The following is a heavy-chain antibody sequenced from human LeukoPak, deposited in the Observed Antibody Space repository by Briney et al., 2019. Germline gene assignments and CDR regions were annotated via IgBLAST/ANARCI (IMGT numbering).Heavy chain of an antibody. CDR1: GYTFTSYY. D-gene: IGHD5-24*01. V-gene: IGHV1-46*01. CDR3: ARLEMATTAEDYFDY. J-gene: IGHJ4*02. CDR2: INPSGGST. Sequence: ASVKVSCKASGYTFTSYYMHWVRQAPGQGLEWKGIINPSGGSTSYAQKFQGRVTMTRDTSTSTVYMELSSLRSEDTAVYYCARLEMATTAEDYFDYWGQGTLVTVSS.